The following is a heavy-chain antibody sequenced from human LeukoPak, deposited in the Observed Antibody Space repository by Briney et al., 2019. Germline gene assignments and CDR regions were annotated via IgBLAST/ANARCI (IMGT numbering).Heavy chain of an antibody. D-gene: IGHD6-6*01. J-gene: IGHJ3*02. CDR2: IYYSGST. CDR3: ARGSIAARNDAFDT. Sequence: SETLSLTCTVSGGSMSSYYWSWIRQPPGKGLEWIGYIYYSGSTNYNPSLKSRVTISVDTSKNQFSLKLSSVTAADTAVYYCARGSIAARNDAFDTWGQGTIVTVSS. CDR1: GGSMSSYY. V-gene: IGHV4-59*01.